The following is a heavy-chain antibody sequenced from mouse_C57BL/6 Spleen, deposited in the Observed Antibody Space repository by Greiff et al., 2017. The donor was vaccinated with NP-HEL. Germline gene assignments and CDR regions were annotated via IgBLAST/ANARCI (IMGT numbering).Heavy chain of an antibody. CDR1: GFTFSDYG. Sequence: EVKLVESGGGLVKPGGSLKLSCAASGFTFSDYGMHWVRQAPEQGLEWVAYISSGSSTIYYADTVKGRFTISRDNAKNTLFLQMTSLRSEDTAMYYCARGRGVPWYFDVWGTGTTVTVSS. D-gene: IGHD2-14*01. J-gene: IGHJ1*03. CDR2: ISSGSSTI. V-gene: IGHV5-17*01. CDR3: ARGRGVPWYFDV.